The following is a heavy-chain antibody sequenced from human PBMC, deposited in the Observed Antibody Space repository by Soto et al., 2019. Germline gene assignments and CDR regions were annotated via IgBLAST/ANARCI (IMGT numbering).Heavy chain of an antibody. Sequence: QVQLQESGPGLVKPSQTLSLTCTVSGGSISSGGYYWSWIRQHPGKGLEWIGYIYYSGSTYYNPYLKSRVTISVDTSKTQFSLKLSSVTAADTAVYYCARERITMVRGVGYYYYGMDVWGQGTTVTVSS. J-gene: IGHJ6*02. D-gene: IGHD3-10*01. CDR2: IYYSGST. V-gene: IGHV4-31*03. CDR1: GGSISSGGYY. CDR3: ARERITMVRGVGYYYYGMDV.